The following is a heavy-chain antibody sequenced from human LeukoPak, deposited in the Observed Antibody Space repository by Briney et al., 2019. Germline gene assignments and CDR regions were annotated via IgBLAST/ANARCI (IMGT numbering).Heavy chain of an antibody. D-gene: IGHD6-19*01. CDR1: GFTFWSSW. CDR3: GRDGRRGWDY. CDR2: IKDNGRDD. V-gene: IGHV3-7*01. J-gene: IGHJ4*02. Sequence: GGSLRLSCAASGFTFWSSWNTWVRPAPGKGLEGVANIKDNGRDDNYVDPVEGRFTDSKGNAKNQAYFEKKSLGAEDTGLFYCGRDGRRGWDYWGRGTMVSVCS.